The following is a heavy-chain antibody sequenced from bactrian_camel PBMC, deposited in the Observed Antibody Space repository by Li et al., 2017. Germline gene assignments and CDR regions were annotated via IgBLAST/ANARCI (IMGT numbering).Heavy chain of an antibody. Sequence: HVQLVESGGGSVQTGGSLRLSCAASGSTISTMCLGWFRQAPGKEREGVAVIDSDGFTSYADSVKGRFTVSADNEKKALYLQMNSIQPEDTAMYYCAAGRFEAMVVGVSCLDFSYGGQGTQVTVS. V-gene: IGHV3S53*01. CDR3: AAGRFEAMVVGVSCLDFSY. D-gene: IGHD2*01. CDR2: IDSDGFT. J-gene: IGHJ6*01. CDR1: GSTISTMC.